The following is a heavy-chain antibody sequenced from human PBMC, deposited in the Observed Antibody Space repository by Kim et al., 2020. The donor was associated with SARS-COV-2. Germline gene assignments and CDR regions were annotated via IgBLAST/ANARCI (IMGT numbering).Heavy chain of an antibody. CDR2: IIPVFGTR. V-gene: IGHV1-69*13. Sequence: SVKVSCKASGGISSSYAVNWVRQAPGHGLEWMGGIIPVFGTRTNAQKFQGRVTFTADESTRTVYMELSSLASEDTAVYYCARGGGTFSSNYYGMDVLG. CDR1: GGISSSYA. D-gene: IGHD1-26*01. J-gene: IGHJ6*02. CDR3: ARGGGTFSSNYYGMDV.